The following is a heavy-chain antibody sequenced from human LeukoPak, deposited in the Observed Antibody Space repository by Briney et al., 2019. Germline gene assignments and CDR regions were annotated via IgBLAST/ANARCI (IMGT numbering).Heavy chain of an antibody. D-gene: IGHD3-22*01. CDR1: GFTFGDYA. Sequence: TGGSLRLSCTASGFTFGDYAMNWVRQAPGKGLEWVGFIRSKAYGGTTEYAASVKGRFTISRDDSKSIAYLQMNSLKTEDTAVYYCTRDRSYDSSGYYSGDYWGQGTLVTVSS. CDR2: IRSKAYGGTT. V-gene: IGHV3-49*04. J-gene: IGHJ4*02. CDR3: TRDRSYDSSGYYSGDY.